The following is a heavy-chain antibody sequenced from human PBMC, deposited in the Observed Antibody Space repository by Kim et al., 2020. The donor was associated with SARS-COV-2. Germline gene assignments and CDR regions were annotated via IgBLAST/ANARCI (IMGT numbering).Heavy chain of an antibody. CDR3: ARVYGGYSYGYYYYGMDV. CDR2: IYYSGST. CDR1: GGSISSYY. V-gene: IGHV4-59*13. J-gene: IGHJ6*02. Sequence: SETLSLTCTVSGGSISSYYWSWIRQPPGKGLEWIGYIYYSGSTNYNPSLKSRVTISVDTSKNQFSLKLSSVTAADTAVYYCARVYGGYSYGYYYYGMDVWGQGTTVTVSS. D-gene: IGHD5-18*01.